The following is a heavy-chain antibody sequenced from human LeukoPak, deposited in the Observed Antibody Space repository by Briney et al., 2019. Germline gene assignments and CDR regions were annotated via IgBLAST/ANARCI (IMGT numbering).Heavy chain of an antibody. CDR3: AKEHVTWGNRYFDH. J-gene: IGHJ4*02. D-gene: IGHD3-16*01. V-gene: IGHV3-30*02. CDR2: IGHDATKI. CDR1: GFTFSCYG. Sequence: GGSLRLSCAASGFTFSCYGMHWVRQAPGKGLEWVAFIGHDATKIYYADSVQGRFTISRDNSKNTLYLEMNSLSGEDTALYYCAKEHVTWGNRYFDHWGQGTLGTVSS.